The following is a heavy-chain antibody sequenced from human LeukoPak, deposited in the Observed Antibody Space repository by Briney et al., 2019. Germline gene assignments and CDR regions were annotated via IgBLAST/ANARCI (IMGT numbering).Heavy chain of an antibody. CDR1: GGSISSGSYY. Sequence: SQTLSLTCTVSGGSISSGSYYWSWIRQPAGKGLEWIGRIYTSGSTNYNPSLKSRVTISVDTSKNQFSLKLSSVTTADTAVYYCARARNKERVPTYYFDYWGQGTLVTVSS. V-gene: IGHV4-61*02. D-gene: IGHD1/OR15-1a*01. CDR3: ARARNKERVPTYYFDY. J-gene: IGHJ4*02. CDR2: IYTSGST.